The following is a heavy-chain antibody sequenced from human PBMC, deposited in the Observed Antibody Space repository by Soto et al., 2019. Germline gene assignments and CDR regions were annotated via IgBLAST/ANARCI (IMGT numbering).Heavy chain of an antibody. Sequence: QVQLQESGPGLVKPSQTLSLTCTVSGGSISSGGYYWSWIRQHPGKGLEWIGYIYYSGSTYYNPSLKSRVTIPGDTSTDQFALKLSSVTAADTAVYYCARAYGDYGWFDPWGQGTLVTVSS. V-gene: IGHV4-31*03. CDR1: GGSISSGGYY. CDR2: IYYSGST. D-gene: IGHD4-17*01. CDR3: ARAYGDYGWFDP. J-gene: IGHJ5*02.